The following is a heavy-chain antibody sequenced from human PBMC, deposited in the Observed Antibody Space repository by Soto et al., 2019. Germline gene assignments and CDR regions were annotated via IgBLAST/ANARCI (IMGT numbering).Heavy chain of an antibody. J-gene: IGHJ5*02. D-gene: IGHD6-13*01. Sequence: QVQLVESGGGVVQPGRSLRLSCAASGFTFSSYGMHWVRQAPGKGLEWVAVISYDGSNKYYADSVKGRFTISRDNSKNTLYLQMNRLRAEDTAVYYCAKDQNQGSSWYPGWFDPWGQGTLVTVSS. CDR3: AKDQNQGSSWYPGWFDP. CDR1: GFTFSSYG. V-gene: IGHV3-30*18. CDR2: ISYDGSNK.